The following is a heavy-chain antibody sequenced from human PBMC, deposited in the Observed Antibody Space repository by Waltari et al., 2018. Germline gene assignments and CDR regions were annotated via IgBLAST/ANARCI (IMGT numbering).Heavy chain of an antibody. CDR3: AQWGSGYSREYFQH. J-gene: IGHJ1*01. CDR2: ISPMYGFV. V-gene: IGHV1-69*15. D-gene: IGHD6-25*01. CDR1: GDTFSSFA. Sequence: QVQLVQSGAEVKKSGSSVKVSCKASGDTFSSFATSWVRQAPGQGLEWMGRISPMYGFVNYAQDLQGRATISADESTTTAYLELTSLSPEDTAVYYCAQWGSGYSREYFQHWGQGTLITVFS.